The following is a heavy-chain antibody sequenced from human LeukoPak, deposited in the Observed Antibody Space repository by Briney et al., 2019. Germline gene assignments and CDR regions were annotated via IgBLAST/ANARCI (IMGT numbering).Heavy chain of an antibody. D-gene: IGHD3-22*01. CDR2: INHSGST. J-gene: IGHJ4*02. Sequence: SETLSLTCAVYGGSFSGYYWSWIRQPPGKGLEWIGEINHSGSTNYNPSLKSRVTISVDTSKNQFSLKLSSVTAADTAVYYCARRSPPHWYYYDSSGYSDYWGQGTLVTVSS. CDR1: GGSFSGYY. V-gene: IGHV4-34*01. CDR3: ARRSPPHWYYYDSSGYSDY.